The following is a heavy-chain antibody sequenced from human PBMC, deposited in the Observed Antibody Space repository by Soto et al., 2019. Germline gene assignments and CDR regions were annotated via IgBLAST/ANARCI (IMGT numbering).Heavy chain of an antibody. J-gene: IGHJ4*02. CDR3: ARSIAVPSSHIDH. CDR2: VYYTGST. CDR1: GGSMSGYY. V-gene: IGHV4-59*01. Sequence: SETLSLTCRVSGGSMSGYYWSWIRQAPGKGLEWIGYVYYTGSTNYNPSLQSRVTISVDTSNKQFSLSLRLVTAADTAVYFCARSIAVPSSHIDHWGQGIRVTVSS. D-gene: IGHD6-6*01.